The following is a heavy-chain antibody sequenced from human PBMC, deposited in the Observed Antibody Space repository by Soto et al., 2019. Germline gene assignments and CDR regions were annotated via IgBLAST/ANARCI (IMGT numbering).Heavy chain of an antibody. CDR2: VSPYDGYT. Sequence: ASVKVSCKASGYTFSSYGINWVRQAPGQGLEWLGWVSPYDGYTNYAQILQGRVSMTTDTSTKTAYMEVRSLRSDDTAVYYCARGGYYDSSGSRNYFYYGMDVWGQGTTVTVSS. V-gene: IGHV1-18*01. D-gene: IGHD3-22*01. CDR3: ARGGYYDSSGSRNYFYYGMDV. CDR1: GYTFSSYG. J-gene: IGHJ6*02.